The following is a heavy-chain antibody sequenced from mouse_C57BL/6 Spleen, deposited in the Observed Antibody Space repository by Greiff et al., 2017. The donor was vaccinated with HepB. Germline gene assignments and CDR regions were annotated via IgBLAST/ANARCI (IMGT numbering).Heavy chain of an antibody. CDR1: GYAFSSSW. D-gene: IGHD2-3*01. Sequence: VQPQQSGPELVKPGASVKISCKASGYAFSSSWMNWVKQRPGKGLEWIGRIYPGDGDTNYNGKFKGKATLTADKSSSTAYMQLSSLTSEDSAVYFGARGNGYWAYWGQGTLVTVSA. CDR3: ARGNGYWAY. J-gene: IGHJ3*01. CDR2: IYPGDGDT. V-gene: IGHV1-82*01.